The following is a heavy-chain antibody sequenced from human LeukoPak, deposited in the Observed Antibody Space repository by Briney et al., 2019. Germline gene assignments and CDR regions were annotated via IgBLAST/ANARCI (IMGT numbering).Heavy chain of an antibody. V-gene: IGHV4-39*01. D-gene: IGHD1-26*01. J-gene: IGHJ6*02. CDR3: ARLFSGSYFDLYYYYGMDV. Sequence: SETLSLTCTVSGGSISSSSYYWGWIRQPPGKGLEWIVSIYYSGSTYYNPSLKSRVTISVDTSKNQFSLKLSSVTAADTAVYYCARLFSGSYFDLYYYYGMDVWGQGTTVTVSS. CDR1: GGSISSSSYY. CDR2: IYYSGST.